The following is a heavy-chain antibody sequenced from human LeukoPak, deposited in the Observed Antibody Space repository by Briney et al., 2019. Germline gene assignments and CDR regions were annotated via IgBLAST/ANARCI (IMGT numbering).Heavy chain of an antibody. CDR1: GGSISSYY. CDR3: ARDQYSGSLDY. V-gene: IGHV4-4*07. D-gene: IGHD1-26*01. J-gene: IGHJ4*02. CDR2: FYSTGST. Sequence: KPSETLSLTCTVSGGSISSYYWTWIRQPAGKGLEWIGRFYSTGSTNYNPSLKSRVTMSVDTSKNQFSLKPSSVTAADTAVYYCARDQYSGSLDYWGQGTLVTVSS.